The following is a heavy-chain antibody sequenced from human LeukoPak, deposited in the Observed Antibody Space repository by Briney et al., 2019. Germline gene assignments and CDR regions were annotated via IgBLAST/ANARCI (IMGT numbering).Heavy chain of an antibody. V-gene: IGHV3-11*01. Sequence: GGSLRLSCAASGFTFSDYYMSWIRQAPGKGLEWVSYISSSGSTIYYADSVKGRFTISRDNSKNTLYLQMNSLRAEDTAVYYCAKVRGPLLWFGELLNFDYWGQGTLVTVSS. CDR1: GFTFSDYY. CDR2: ISSSGSTI. D-gene: IGHD3-10*01. CDR3: AKVRGPLLWFGELLNFDY. J-gene: IGHJ4*02.